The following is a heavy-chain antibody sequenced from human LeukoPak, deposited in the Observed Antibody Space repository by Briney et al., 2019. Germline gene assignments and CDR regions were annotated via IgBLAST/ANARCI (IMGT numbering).Heavy chain of an antibody. CDR3: ARDVYAKVTSVTTVGY. D-gene: IGHD4-17*01. CDR2: ISVYNGNT. Sequence: ASVKRSCKASGYTFFDYGFSWVRQAPGQGLEWLGWISVYNGNTSYAQILQDRVTMTTDTSTNTAYMEVRSLRSDDTAVYFCARDVYAKVTSVTTVGYWGQGTLVTVSS. CDR1: GYTFFDYG. V-gene: IGHV1-18*01. J-gene: IGHJ4*02.